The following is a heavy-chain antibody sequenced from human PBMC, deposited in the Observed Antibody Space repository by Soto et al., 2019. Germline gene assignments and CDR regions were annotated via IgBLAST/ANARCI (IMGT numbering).Heavy chain of an antibody. CDR3: AKCVTMIVVLIGAAFDV. J-gene: IGHJ3*01. CDR1: GGPFNRLP. V-gene: IGHV1-69*01. Sequence: QVQLVQSGAEVKKPGSSGKVSCKASGGPFNRLPLSWVRQAPGKGLEWMGGIIPILNKTMYAQKCQVRVTITADESTSDLYMHLIYLRSEGTAVYDSAKCVTMIVVLIGAAFDVWGQGTMVTVSS. D-gene: IGHD3-22*01. CDR2: IIPILNKT.